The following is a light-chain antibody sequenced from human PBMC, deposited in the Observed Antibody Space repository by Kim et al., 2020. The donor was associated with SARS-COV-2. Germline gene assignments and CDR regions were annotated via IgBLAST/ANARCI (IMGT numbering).Light chain of an antibody. V-gene: IGKV2-28*01. CDR2: LGS. CDR3: MQALQSPLT. J-gene: IGKJ4*01. CDR1: QSLLHSNGYNY. Sequence: DIVMTQSALSLPVTPGEPASISCRSSQSLLHSNGYNYLDWYLQKPGQPPQLLIHLGSNRASGVPDRFSGSGSGTDFTLKISRVEAEDVGVYYCMQALQSPLTFGGGTKVDIK.